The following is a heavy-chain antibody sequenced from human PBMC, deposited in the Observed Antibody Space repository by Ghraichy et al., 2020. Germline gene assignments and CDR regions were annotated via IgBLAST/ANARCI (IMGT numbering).Heavy chain of an antibody. D-gene: IGHD6-13*01. J-gene: IGHJ6*02. CDR1: GGSFSGYY. Sequence: SETLSLTCAVYGGSFSGYYWSWIRQPPGKGLEWIGEINHSGSTNYNTSLKSRVTISVDTSKNQFSLKLSSVTAADTAVYYCARFWFAYSSSWYPSDYYYYYGMDVWGQGTTVTVSS. V-gene: IGHV4-34*01. CDR2: INHSGST. CDR3: ARFWFAYSSSWYPSDYYYYYGMDV.